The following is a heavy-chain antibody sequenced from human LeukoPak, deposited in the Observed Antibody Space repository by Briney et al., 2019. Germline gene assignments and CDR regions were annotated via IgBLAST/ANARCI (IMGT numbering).Heavy chain of an antibody. CDR3: ARAYYYGSGSYGLDY. CDR1: GGSISSYY. Sequence: PPETLSLTCTVSGGSISSYYWSWIRQPPGKGLEWIGYIYYSGSTNYNPSLKSRVTISVDTSKNQFSLKLSSVTAADTAVYYCARAYYYGSGSYGLDYWGQGTLVTVSS. V-gene: IGHV4-59*01. CDR2: IYYSGST. J-gene: IGHJ4*02. D-gene: IGHD3-10*01.